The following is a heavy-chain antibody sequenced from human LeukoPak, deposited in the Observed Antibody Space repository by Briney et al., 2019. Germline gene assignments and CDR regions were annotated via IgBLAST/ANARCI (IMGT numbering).Heavy chain of an antibody. CDR3: ARRLLWFGELKSYAFDI. D-gene: IGHD3-10*01. Sequence: GGSLRLSCAASGFTFSNAWMSWVRQAPGKGLEWVGCIKSKTDGGTTDYAAPVKGRFTISRDDSKNTLYLQMNSLKTEDTAVYYCARRLLWFGELKSYAFDIWGQGTMVTVSS. CDR1: GFTFSNAW. CDR2: IKSKTDGGTT. V-gene: IGHV3-15*01. J-gene: IGHJ3*02.